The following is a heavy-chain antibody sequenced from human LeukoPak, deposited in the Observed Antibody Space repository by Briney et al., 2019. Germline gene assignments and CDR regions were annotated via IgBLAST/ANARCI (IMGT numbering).Heavy chain of an antibody. CDR1: GFTFSSYS. J-gene: IGHJ5*02. CDR2: IGRSGGDT. D-gene: IGHD1-26*01. V-gene: IGHV3-23*01. CDR3: AKSIVGVAGLDP. Sequence: AGGALRLSCAASGFTFSSYSMTWVRQAPGKGLEWVSAIGRSGGDTYYADSVKGRFTVSRDNSKNTLYLQMNSLRAEDTAVYYCAKSIVGVAGLDPWGQGTLVTVSS.